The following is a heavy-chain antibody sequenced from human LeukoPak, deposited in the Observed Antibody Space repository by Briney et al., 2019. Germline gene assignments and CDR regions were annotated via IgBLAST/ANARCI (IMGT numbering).Heavy chain of an antibody. CDR3: ARRGALRLRNYYYYYMDV. D-gene: IGHD2-15*01. CDR1: GGSFSGYY. V-gene: IGHV4-34*01. CDR2: INHSGST. Sequence: SETLSLTCAVHGGSFSGYYWSWIRQPPGKGLEWIGEINHSGSTNYNPSLKSRVTISVDTSKNQFSLKLSSVTAADTAVYYCARRGALRLRNYYYYYMDVWGKGTTVTISS. J-gene: IGHJ6*03.